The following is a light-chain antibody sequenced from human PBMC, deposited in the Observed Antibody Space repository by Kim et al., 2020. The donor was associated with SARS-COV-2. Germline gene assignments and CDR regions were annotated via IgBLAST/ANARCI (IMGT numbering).Light chain of an antibody. V-gene: IGKV3-11*01. J-gene: IGKJ4*01. CDR1: QSVSTY. Sequence: PGDRATLSCRSSQSVSTYLAWYQQKPGQAPRLLIYDASNRATGIPDRFSGSGSGTDFTLTISSLESEDFAIYYCQQRSNWPPALTFGGGTKVDIK. CDR3: QQRSNWPPALT. CDR2: DAS.